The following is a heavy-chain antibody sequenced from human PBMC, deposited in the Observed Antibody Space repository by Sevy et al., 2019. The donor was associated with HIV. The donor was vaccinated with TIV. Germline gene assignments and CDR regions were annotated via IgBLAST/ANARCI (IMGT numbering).Heavy chain of an antibody. CDR1: GFTFREYS. J-gene: IGHJ5*02. CDR3: ARSLAAAENGFDP. D-gene: IGHD6-13*01. V-gene: IGHV3-48*01. CDR2: ISGSSTTI. Sequence: GGSLRLSCVGSGFTFREYSMNWVRQAPGKGLEWVSYISGSSTTIEHADSVKGRFSISRDNADNSVFLQMNRLRVEDTAVYYCARSLAAAENGFDPWGQGTLVTVSS.